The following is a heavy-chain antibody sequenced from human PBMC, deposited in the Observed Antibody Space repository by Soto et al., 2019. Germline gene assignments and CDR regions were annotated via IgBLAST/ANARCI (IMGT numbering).Heavy chain of an antibody. CDR2: IHYSGST. V-gene: IGHV4-61*01. CDR1: GGSVSSTSYY. J-gene: IGHJ4*02. Sequence: QVQLQESGPGLVKPSETLSRTCTVSGGSVSSTSYYWSWIRQPAGKGLEWIGYIHYSGSTNYNPSLKSRVTISVDTAKNQFSLKLSSVTAADTAVFYCVRAWEHIYFDYWGQGTLVTVSS. D-gene: IGHD1-26*01. CDR3: VRAWEHIYFDY.